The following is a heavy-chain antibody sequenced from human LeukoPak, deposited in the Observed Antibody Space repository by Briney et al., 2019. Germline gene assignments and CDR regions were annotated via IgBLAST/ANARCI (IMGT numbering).Heavy chain of an antibody. D-gene: IGHD1-26*01. CDR2: IKQDGSDK. CDR1: GFIFSSHY. CDR3: AREARVGAIDDAFDM. V-gene: IGHV3-7*01. J-gene: IGHJ3*02. Sequence: PGGSLRLSCTASGFIFSSHYMSWVRQAPGKGLEWVANIKQDGSDKYYLDSVKGRFTVSRDNAVNSLYMQMNSLRAEDTAVYFCAREARVGAIDDAFDMWGQGTVVTVSP.